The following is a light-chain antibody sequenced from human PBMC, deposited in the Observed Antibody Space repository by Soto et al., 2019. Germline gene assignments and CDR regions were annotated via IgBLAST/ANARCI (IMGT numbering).Light chain of an antibody. CDR2: GTD. Sequence: QSVLTQPPSASGTPGQTVTVSCSGSSSNIGSNPVSWYQQFPGTAPKFLVYGTDQRPSGVPDRFSGSKPGTSASLAISGLQYEDEADYYCSAWDDRLNAVIFGGGTKLTVL. J-gene: IGLJ2*01. V-gene: IGLV1-44*01. CDR1: SSNIGSNP. CDR3: SAWDDRLNAVI.